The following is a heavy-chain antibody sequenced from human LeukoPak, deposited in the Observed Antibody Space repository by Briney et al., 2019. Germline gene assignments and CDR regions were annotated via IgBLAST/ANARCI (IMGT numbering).Heavy chain of an antibody. CDR2: IFYSGST. D-gene: IGHD2-2*01. CDR1: GGSISSTRHY. CDR3: ASAMDYYYYYMDV. J-gene: IGHJ6*03. V-gene: IGHV4-39*07. Sequence: SETLSLTCTVSGGSISSTRHYWGWIRQPPGKGLEWIGSIFYSGSTNYNPSLKSRVTISVDTSKNQFSLKLSSVTAADTAVYYCASAMDYYYYYMDVWGQGTLVTVSS.